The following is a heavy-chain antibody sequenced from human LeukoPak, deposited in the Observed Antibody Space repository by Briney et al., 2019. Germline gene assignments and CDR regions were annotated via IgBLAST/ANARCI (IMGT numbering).Heavy chain of an antibody. D-gene: IGHD6-25*01. CDR2: FHSGGST. CDR1: GFTVSSYY. CDR3: ARARPADL. J-gene: IGHJ2*01. Sequence: GGSLRLSCAASGFTVSSYYMSWVRQAPGKGLECVSVFHSGGSTYYADSVKGRFTISRDNSKNTLYLQVNSLRAEDTAVYYCARARPADLWGRGTLVTVSS. V-gene: IGHV3-53*01.